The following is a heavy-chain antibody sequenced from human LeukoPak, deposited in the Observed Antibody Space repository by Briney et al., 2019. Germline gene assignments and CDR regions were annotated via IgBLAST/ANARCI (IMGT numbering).Heavy chain of an antibody. Sequence: PSQTPSLTCTVSGGSISSGSYYWSWIRQPAGKGLEWIGRIYTSGSTNYNPSLKSRITSSVDTSENQSSLRLSSMTAADTAVYYCERHDGSGGYAYYGMDVSGQGTT. CDR3: ERHDGSGGYAYYGMDV. V-gene: IGHV4-61*02. D-gene: IGHD3-10*01. J-gene: IGHJ6*02. CDR1: GGSISSGSYY. CDR2: IYTSGST.